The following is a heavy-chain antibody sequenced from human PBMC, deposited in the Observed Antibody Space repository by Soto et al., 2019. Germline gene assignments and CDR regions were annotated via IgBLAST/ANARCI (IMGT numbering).Heavy chain of an antibody. CDR1: GGSISSSSYY. CDR3: SAYPPFYADRKFHDY. V-gene: IGHV4-39*01. CDR2: IYYSGST. D-gene: IGHD2-2*01. J-gene: IGHJ4*02. Sequence: SETLSLTCTVSGGSISSSSYYWGWILQPPGKGLEWIGSIYYSGSTYYNPSLKSRVTISVDTSKNQFSLKLSSVTAADTALYYCSAYPPFYADRKFHDYWGQGTLVTGSS.